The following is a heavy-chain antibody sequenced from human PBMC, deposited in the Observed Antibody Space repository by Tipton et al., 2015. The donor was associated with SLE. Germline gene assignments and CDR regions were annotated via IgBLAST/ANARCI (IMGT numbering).Heavy chain of an antibody. Sequence: SLRLSCAASGFTFSSYGMHWVRQAPGKGLEWVAVIWYDGSNKYYADSVKGRFTISRDNSKNTLYLQMNSLRAEDTAVYYCAKESGIAVAGTLDYWGQGALVTVSS. CDR3: AKESGIAVAGTLDY. V-gene: IGHV3-33*06. CDR2: IWYDGSNK. J-gene: IGHJ4*02. D-gene: IGHD6-19*01. CDR1: GFTFSSYG.